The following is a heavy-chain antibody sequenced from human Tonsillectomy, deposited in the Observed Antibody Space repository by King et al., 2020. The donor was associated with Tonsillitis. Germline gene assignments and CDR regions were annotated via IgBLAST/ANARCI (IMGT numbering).Heavy chain of an antibody. CDR3: ARDLTMGRGGYSCGMGV. V-gene: IGHV3-30*04. J-gene: IGHJ6*02. CDR2: ISYDGSNK. D-gene: IGHD3-10*01. CDR1: GFTFSSYA. Sequence: VQLVESGGGVVQPGRSLRLSCAASGFTFSSYAMHWVRQAPGRGLEWVAVISYDGSNKYYADSVKGRFTISRDNSKNTLYLQMNSLRAEDTAVYYCARDLTMGRGGYSCGMGVWGQGTTVTVSS.